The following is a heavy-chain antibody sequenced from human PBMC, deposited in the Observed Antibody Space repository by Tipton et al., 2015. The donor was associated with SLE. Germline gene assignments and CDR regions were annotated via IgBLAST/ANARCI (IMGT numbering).Heavy chain of an antibody. CDR3: AVNVVVKVQVDY. J-gene: IGHJ4*02. D-gene: IGHD2-21*01. V-gene: IGHV4-4*09. CDR1: SGAISSHY. Sequence: TLSLTCAVSSGAISSHYWSWTRQSPGKGLEWIGRIYTSGTANSNPSLKSRVTISMDTSKNQFSLKLTSVTAADTAVYYCAVNVVVKVQVDYWGPGALVTVSS. CDR2: IYTSGTA.